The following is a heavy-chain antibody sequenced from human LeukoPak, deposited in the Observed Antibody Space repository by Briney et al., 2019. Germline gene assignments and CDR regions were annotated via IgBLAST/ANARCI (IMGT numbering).Heavy chain of an antibody. V-gene: IGHV1-18*01. CDR3: ARDRVTGTTRLFDP. J-gene: IGHJ5*02. D-gene: IGHD1-7*01. CDR1: GYTFTTYG. CDR2: ISAYNGNT. Sequence: ASVKVSCKAYGYTFTTYGIRWLRQAPGQGLEWMGWISAYNGNTNSAQKFQGRVTMTTDTSTSTAYMERRSLRSDDTAVYYCARDRVTGTTRLFDPWGQGTLVTVSS.